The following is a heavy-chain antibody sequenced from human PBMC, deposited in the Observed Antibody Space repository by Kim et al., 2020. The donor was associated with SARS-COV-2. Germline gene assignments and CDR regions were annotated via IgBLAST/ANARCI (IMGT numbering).Heavy chain of an antibody. D-gene: IGHD3-16*01. CDR3: ARHVWGAAAHEKDYYDGMDV. CDR1: GYSFTSYW. CDR2: IDPSDSYT. Sequence: GESLKISCKGSGYSFTSYWISWVRQMPGKGLEWMGRIDPSDSYTNYSPSFQGHVTISADKSISTAYLQWSSLKASDTAMYYCARHVWGAAAHEKDYYDGMDVWGQGTTVTLSS. V-gene: IGHV5-10-1*01. J-gene: IGHJ6*02.